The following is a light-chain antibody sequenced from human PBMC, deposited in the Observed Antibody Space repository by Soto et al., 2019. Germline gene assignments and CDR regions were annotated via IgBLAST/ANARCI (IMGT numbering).Light chain of an antibody. Sequence: EIVLTQSPGTLSVSPGERANLSCRASQSVSTNLAWFQQKPGQAPRLLIYGASTRATGTPARFSGSGSGTEFTLTINSLQSEDLAVYYCQQSNNWPYTFGQGTKLEV. V-gene: IGKV3-15*01. CDR3: QQSNNWPYT. CDR1: QSVSTN. CDR2: GAS. J-gene: IGKJ2*01.